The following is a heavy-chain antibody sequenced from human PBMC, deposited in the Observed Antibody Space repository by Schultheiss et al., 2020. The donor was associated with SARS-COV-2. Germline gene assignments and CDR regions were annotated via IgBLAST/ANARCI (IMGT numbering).Heavy chain of an antibody. CDR3: ARGSHTARPDY. J-gene: IGHJ4*02. Sequence: SVKVSCKASGFTFSNSAVQWVRQARGQRLEWIGWIVVGSGNTNYAQKLQGRVTMTTDTSTSTVYMELRSLRSDDMAVYYCARGSHTARPDYWGQGTLVTVSS. D-gene: IGHD6-6*01. CDR2: IVVGSGNT. V-gene: IGHV1-58*01. CDR1: GFTFSNSA.